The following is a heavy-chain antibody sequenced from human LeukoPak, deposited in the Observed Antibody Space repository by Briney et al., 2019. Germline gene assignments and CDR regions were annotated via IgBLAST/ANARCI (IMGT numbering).Heavy chain of an antibody. Sequence: ASVKVSCKASGYTFTSYGISWVRQAPGQGLEWMGGFDPEDGETIYAQKFQGRVTMTEDTSTDTAYMELSSLRSEDTAVYYCATSARPRAVASQGGAFDYWGQGTLVTVSS. V-gene: IGHV1-24*01. J-gene: IGHJ4*02. CDR2: FDPEDGET. CDR3: ATSARPRAVASQGGAFDY. CDR1: GYTFTSYG. D-gene: IGHD6-19*01.